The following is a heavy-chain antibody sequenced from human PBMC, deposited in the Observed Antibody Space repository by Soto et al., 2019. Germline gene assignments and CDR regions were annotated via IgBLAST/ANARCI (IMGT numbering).Heavy chain of an antibody. CDR2: ISSSSSYI. D-gene: IGHD3-22*01. J-gene: IGHJ3*02. CDR1: GFTFSSYG. Sequence: GGSLRLSCAASGFTFSSYGMHWVSSISSSSSYIYYADSVKGRFTISRDNAKNSLYLQMNSLRAEDTAVYYCARDKPYYYDSSGSLSPDAFDIWGQGTMVTVSS. CDR3: ARDKPYYYDSSGSLSPDAFDI. V-gene: IGHV3-21*01.